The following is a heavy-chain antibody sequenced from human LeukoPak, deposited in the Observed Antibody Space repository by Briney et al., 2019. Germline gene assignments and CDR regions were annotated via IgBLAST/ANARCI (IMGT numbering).Heavy chain of an antibody. D-gene: IGHD4-17*01. V-gene: IGHV4-4*07. CDR1: GGSISSYY. CDR3: ARSAYGDHLDY. CDR2: IYTSGTI. Sequence: SETLSLTCTVSGGSISSYYWSWIRQPAGTALEWIGRIYTSGTITYNPSLKSRVTMSVDTSKNQFSLKLSSVTAADTAVYYCARSAYGDHLDYWGQGTLVTVSS. J-gene: IGHJ4*02.